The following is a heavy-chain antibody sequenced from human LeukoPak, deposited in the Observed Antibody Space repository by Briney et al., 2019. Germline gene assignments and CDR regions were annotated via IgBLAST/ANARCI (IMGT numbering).Heavy chain of an antibody. CDR1: GDSISSDY. D-gene: IGHD2-15*01. Sequence: SETLSLTCSVSGDSISSDYWNWIRQPPGEGLAWIGYVFYTGRTNYNPSFKSRVTMSVDPSKSQFSLKLTSVTAADTAVYFCARGVVVVADAPEWFDPWGQGTLVIVSP. CDR3: ARGVVVVADAPEWFDP. J-gene: IGHJ5*02. CDR2: VFYTGRT. V-gene: IGHV4-59*01.